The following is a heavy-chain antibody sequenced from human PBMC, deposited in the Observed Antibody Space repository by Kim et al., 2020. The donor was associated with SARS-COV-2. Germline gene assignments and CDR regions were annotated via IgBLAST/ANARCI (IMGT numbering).Heavy chain of an antibody. Sequence: GGSLRLSCAASGFTFSSYAMSWVRQAPGKGLEWVSAISGSGGSTYYADSVKGRFTISRDNSKNTLYLQMNSLRAEDTAVYYCAKNGNIYGAARGYFDYWGQGTLVTVSS. D-gene: IGHD6-13*01. CDR2: ISGSGGST. J-gene: IGHJ4*02. CDR1: GFTFSSYA. CDR3: AKNGNIYGAARGYFDY. V-gene: IGHV3-23*01.